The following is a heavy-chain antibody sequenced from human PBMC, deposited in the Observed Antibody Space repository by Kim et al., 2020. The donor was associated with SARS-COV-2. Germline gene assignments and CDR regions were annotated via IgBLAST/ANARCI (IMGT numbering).Heavy chain of an antibody. CDR1: GFTFSSYA. CDR3: AKDLSPCSGYSYGYCYYYGMDV. V-gene: IGHV3-23*01. D-gene: IGHD5-18*01. Sequence: GGSLRLSCAASGFTFSSYAMSWVRQAPGKGLEWVSAISGSGGSTYYADSVKGRFTISRDNSKNTLYLQMNSLRAEDTAVYYCAKDLSPCSGYSYGYCYYYGMDVWGQGTTVTVSS. J-gene: IGHJ6*02. CDR2: ISGSGGST.